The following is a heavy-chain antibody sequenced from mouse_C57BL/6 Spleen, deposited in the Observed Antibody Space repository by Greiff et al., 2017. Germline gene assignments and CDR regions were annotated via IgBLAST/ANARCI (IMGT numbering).Heavy chain of an antibody. CDR3: ARMRNYDYDGAAFAD. V-gene: IGHV1-69*01. J-gene: IGHJ3*01. Sequence: VQLQQPGAELVMPGASVKLSCKASGYTFTSYWMHWVKQRPGQGLEWIGEIDPSDSDTNYNQKFKGKSTLTVDKSSSTAYMQLSSLTSEDSAVYYCARMRNYDYDGAAFADWGQGTPVTVSA. CDR1: GYTFTSYW. D-gene: IGHD2-4*01. CDR2: IDPSDSDT.